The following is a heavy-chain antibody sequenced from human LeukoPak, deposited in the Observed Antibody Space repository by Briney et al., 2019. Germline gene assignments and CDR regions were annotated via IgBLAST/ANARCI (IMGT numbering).Heavy chain of an antibody. D-gene: IGHD3-16*02. CDR2: IFYTGDT. V-gene: IGHV4-59*01. J-gene: IGHJ5*02. Sequence: ETLSLTCTVSGGFISGYYWNWIRQSPGKGLEWIGYIFYTGDTDYNPSLRSRVTMSVDRSNNRFSLQLASVTTADSAFYYCARAYRLTSPRGFDPWGPGILVTVSS. CDR1: GGFISGYY. CDR3: ARAYRLTSPRGFDP.